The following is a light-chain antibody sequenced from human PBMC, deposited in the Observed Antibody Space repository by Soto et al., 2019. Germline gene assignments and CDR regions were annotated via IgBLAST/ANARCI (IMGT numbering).Light chain of an antibody. J-gene: IGKJ1*01. CDR2: KAS. CDR1: QTISSW. Sequence: DIQMTQSPSTLSGSVGDRVTMTCRASQTISSWLAWYQQKPGKAPKLLIYKASTLKSGVPSRFSGSGSGTEFSLTIRSLQPDDFATYYCQHYNSYSEAFGQGTKVQRK. V-gene: IGKV1-5*03. CDR3: QHYNSYSEA.